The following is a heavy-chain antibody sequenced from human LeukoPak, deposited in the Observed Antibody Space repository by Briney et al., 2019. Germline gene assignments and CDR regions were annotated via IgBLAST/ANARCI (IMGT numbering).Heavy chain of an antibody. CDR3: TRSNWAYYYDSSGFN. D-gene: IGHD3-22*01. Sequence: PGRSLRLSCTGSGFTFGDYTIIWVRQAPGKGLEWVGFIENKAYGGTTEYAASMKGRFTISRDDSKSIAYLQMNSLETEDTAVYYCTRSNWAYYYDSSGFNWGQGTLVTVSS. J-gene: IGHJ4*02. V-gene: IGHV3-49*04. CDR2: IENKAYGGTT. CDR1: GFTFGDYT.